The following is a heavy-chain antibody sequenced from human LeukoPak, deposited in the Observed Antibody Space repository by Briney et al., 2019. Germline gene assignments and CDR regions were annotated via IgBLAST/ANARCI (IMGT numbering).Heavy chain of an antibody. CDR2: IWYDGTNK. CDR1: GFTFSSYV. J-gene: IGHJ4*02. D-gene: IGHD6-13*01. Sequence: GRSLRLSCAASGFTFSSYVMHWVRQAPGKGLEWVAVIWYDGTNKYYADSVKGRFTISRDNSKNTLYLQMKSLRAEDTAVYYCARGSEVAAPRPFDYWGQGTLVTVSS. CDR3: ARGSEVAAPRPFDY. V-gene: IGHV3-33*01.